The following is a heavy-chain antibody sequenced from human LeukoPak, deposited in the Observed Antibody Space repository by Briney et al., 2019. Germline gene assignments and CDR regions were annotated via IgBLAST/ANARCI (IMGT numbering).Heavy chain of an antibody. V-gene: IGHV1-18*01. J-gene: IGHJ4*02. Sequence: GASVKVSCKASGYTFATYGISWVRQAPGQGLEWMGWISAYNGSTNYAQTFQGRVTMTTDTSTSTAYMELRSLRSDNTAVYYCARDTAPNDSSGYPDDSWGQGTLGTVSS. CDR3: ARDTAPNDSSGYPDDS. CDR2: ISAYNGST. CDR1: GYTFATYG. D-gene: IGHD3-22*01.